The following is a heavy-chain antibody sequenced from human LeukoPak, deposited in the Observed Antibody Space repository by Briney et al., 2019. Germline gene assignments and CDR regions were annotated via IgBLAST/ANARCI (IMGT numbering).Heavy chain of an antibody. CDR1: GYTFTGYY. V-gene: IGHV1-2*02. CDR2: INPNSGGT. CDR3: ARGIPGYSNSPRSHWYFDL. D-gene: IGHD6-13*01. J-gene: IGHJ2*01. Sequence: ASVKVSCKASGYTFTGYYMHWVRQAPGQELEWMGWINPNSGGTNNAQKFQGRGTMTRDTSISTDYMELSRLTSDDTAVYYCARGIPGYSNSPRSHWYFDLWGRGTLVTVSS.